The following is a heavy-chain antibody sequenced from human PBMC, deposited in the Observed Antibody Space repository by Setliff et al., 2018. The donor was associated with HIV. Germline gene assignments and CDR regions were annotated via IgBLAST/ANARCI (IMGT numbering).Heavy chain of an antibody. CDR3: ARVPSPFVQEGYFDD. V-gene: IGHV1-69*13. D-gene: IGHD3-3*01. J-gene: IGHJ4*01. CDR2: VIPVFGTG. CDR1: GGTFSDYA. Sequence: SVKVSCKVSGGTFSDYAVTWVRQAPGQGLEWMGGVIPVFGTGNYAQKFQGRVTITADESTRTAYMELRSLRSEDTAVYYCARVPSPFVQEGYFDDWGQGTLVTVSS.